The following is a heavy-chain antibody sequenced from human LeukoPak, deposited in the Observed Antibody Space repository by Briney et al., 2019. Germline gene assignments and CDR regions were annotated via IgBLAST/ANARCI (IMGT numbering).Heavy chain of an antibody. Sequence: GGSLRLSCAASGFIFRSYGMHWVRQAPGKGLEWVALISYDGSDKYYADSVKGRFTISRDNSKNTLYLQMNSLRAEDTAVYYCAKWGCSGGSCYPFAYWGQGTLVTVSS. CDR1: GFIFRSYG. CDR3: AKWGCSGGSCYPFAY. CDR2: ISYDGSDK. J-gene: IGHJ4*02. D-gene: IGHD2-15*01. V-gene: IGHV3-30*18.